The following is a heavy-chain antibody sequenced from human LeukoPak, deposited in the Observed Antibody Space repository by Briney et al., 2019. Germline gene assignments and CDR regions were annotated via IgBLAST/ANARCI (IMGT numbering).Heavy chain of an antibody. Sequence: SETLSLTCTVSGGSISSYYWSWIRQPPGKGLEWIGYIYYSGSTNYNPSLKSRVTISVDTSKNQFSLKLGSVTAADTAVYYCARRGRIAAAGTGAFDIWGQGTMVTVSS. V-gene: IGHV4-59*08. CDR3: ARRGRIAAAGTGAFDI. CDR2: IYYSGST. CDR1: GGSISSYY. J-gene: IGHJ3*02. D-gene: IGHD6-13*01.